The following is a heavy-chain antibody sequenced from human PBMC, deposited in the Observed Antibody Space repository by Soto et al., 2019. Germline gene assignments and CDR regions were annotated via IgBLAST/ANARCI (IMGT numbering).Heavy chain of an antibody. CDR1: GFTFSSYW. Sequence: PGGSLRLSCAASGFTFSSYWMSWVRQAPGKGLEWVANIKQDGSEKYYVDSVKGRFTISRDNAENSLYLQMNSLRAEDTAVYYCARDSPLRLVGATPWFDPWGQGTLVTVSS. CDR2: IKQDGSEK. CDR3: ARDSPLRLVGATPWFDP. V-gene: IGHV3-7*03. D-gene: IGHD1-26*01. J-gene: IGHJ5*02.